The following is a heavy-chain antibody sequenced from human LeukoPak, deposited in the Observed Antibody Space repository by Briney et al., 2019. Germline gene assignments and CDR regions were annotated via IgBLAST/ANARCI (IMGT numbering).Heavy chain of an antibody. V-gene: IGHV1-2*04. J-gene: IGHJ6*02. Sequence: ASVKVSCKASGYTFTGYYMHWVRQAPGQGLEWMGWINPNSGGTNYAQKFQGWVTMTRDTSNSTAYMELSRLRSDDTAVYYCATGIQLFYYGMDVWGQGTTVTVSS. CDR3: ATGIQLFYYGMDV. D-gene: IGHD5-18*01. CDR2: INPNSGGT. CDR1: GYTFTGYY.